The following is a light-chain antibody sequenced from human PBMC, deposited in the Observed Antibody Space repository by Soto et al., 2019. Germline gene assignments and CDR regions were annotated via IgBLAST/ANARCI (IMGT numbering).Light chain of an antibody. V-gene: IGKV1-5*03. CDR3: QQYDNGWT. J-gene: IGKJ1*01. CDR2: KAS. Sequence: DIQMTQSPSTLSASVGDRVTITCRATQSISSWLAWYQQKPGKAPKLLIYKASTLESGVPSRFSGSGSGTEFSRTISSLQTDDFATYYCQQYDNGWTFGQGTKVEIK. CDR1: QSISSW.